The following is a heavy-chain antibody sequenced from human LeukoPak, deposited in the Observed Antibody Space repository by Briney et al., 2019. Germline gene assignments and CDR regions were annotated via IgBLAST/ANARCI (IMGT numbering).Heavy chain of an antibody. CDR3: AKDSGGSGWFDY. Sequence: GGSLRLSCAASGFTFSSYNMNWVRQAPGKGLEWVSGISWNSGSIGYADSVKGRFTISRDNAKNSLYLQMNSLRAGDTALYYCAKDSGGSGWFDYWGQGTLVTVSS. CDR1: GFTFSSYN. J-gene: IGHJ4*02. V-gene: IGHV3-9*01. CDR2: ISWNSGSI. D-gene: IGHD6-19*01.